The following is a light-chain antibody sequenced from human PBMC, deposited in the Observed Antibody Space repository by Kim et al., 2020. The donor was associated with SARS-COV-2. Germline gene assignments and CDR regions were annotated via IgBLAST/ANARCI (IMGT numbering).Light chain of an antibody. Sequence: QAGLTQPPSVSKGLRQTATLTCTGNSNIVGNQGAAWLQQHQGHPPKLLSYRNNNRPSGISERFSASRSGNTASLTITGLQPEDEADYYCSALDSSLSALWVFGGGTKLPVL. CDR2: RNN. V-gene: IGLV10-54*02. CDR1: SNIVGNQG. J-gene: IGLJ3*02. CDR3: SALDSSLSALWV.